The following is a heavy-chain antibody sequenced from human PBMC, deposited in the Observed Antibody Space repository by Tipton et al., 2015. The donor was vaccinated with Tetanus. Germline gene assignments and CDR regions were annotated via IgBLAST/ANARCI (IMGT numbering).Heavy chain of an antibody. V-gene: IGHV4-59*01. D-gene: IGHD3-10*01. CDR2: IYYSGST. Sequence: TLSLTCTVSGGSISSYYWSWIRQPPGKGLEWIGYIYYSGSTNYNPSLKSRVTISVDTSKNQFSLKLSSVTTADTAVYYCARGVMVRGVIWFDPWGQGTLVTVSS. CDR1: GGSISSYY. J-gene: IGHJ5*02. CDR3: ARGVMVRGVIWFDP.